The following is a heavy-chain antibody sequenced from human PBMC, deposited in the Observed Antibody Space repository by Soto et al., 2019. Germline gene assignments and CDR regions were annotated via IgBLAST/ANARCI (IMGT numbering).Heavy chain of an antibody. CDR2: MNPGSGDT. D-gene: IGHD5-18*01. Sequence: SVEVSCKASGYMFTNHDVNWVRQATGQGLEWMGWMNPGSGDTGYAQKFQGRVTMTRNISIATAYMELSSLRADDTAIYYCARMASFGSLNWFDPWGQGTLVTVSS. CDR1: GYMFTNHD. CDR3: ARMASFGSLNWFDP. J-gene: IGHJ5*02. V-gene: IGHV1-8*01.